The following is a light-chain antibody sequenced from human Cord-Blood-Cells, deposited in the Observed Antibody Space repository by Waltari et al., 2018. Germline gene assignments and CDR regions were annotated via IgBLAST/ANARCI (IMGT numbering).Light chain of an antibody. J-gene: IGKJ3*01. CDR2: DAS. Sequence: EIVLTQSPATLSLSPGESATLACRASQSVSSYLAWYQQKPGQAPRLLIYDASNRATGIPARFRGSGSGTDFTLTISSLGPEDFAVYYCQQRSNWPTFGPGTKVDIK. CDR3: QQRSNWPT. V-gene: IGKV3-11*01. CDR1: QSVSSY.